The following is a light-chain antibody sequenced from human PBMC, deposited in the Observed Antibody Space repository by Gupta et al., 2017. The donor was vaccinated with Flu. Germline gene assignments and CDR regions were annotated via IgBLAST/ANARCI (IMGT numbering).Light chain of an antibody. CDR1: SCTIGTDY. V-gene: IGLV1-47*01. J-gene: IGLJ1*01. Sequence: VTSSCSGSSCTIGTDYVHWWHKQPGAAPTLLIYKSTKSHSGVPDGFSDAKYGTSASLTISGLRDEDDADYYCTALYVSRSEYVFGAGTKVTVL. CDR2: KST. CDR3: TALYVSRSEYV.